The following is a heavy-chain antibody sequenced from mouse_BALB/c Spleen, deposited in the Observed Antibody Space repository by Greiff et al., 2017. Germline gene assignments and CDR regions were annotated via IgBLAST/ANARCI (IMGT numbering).Heavy chain of an antibody. V-gene: IGHV2-4-1*01. Sequence: VKLVESGPGLVQPSQSLSITCTVSGFSLTSYGVHWVRQSPGKGLEWLGVIWSGGSTDYNAAFISRLSISKDNSKSQVFFKMNSLQADDTAIYYCARNPPNWDRGWFAYWGQGTLVTVSA. D-gene: IGHD4-1*01. CDR1: GFSLTSYG. J-gene: IGHJ3*01. CDR3: ARNPPNWDRGWFAY. CDR2: IWSGGST.